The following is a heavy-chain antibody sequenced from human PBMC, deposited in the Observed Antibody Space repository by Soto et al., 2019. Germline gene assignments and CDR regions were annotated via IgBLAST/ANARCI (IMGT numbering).Heavy chain of an antibody. Sequence: SETLSLTCAVYGGSFSSYHWSWIRQTPGKGLEWIGEINHLTTTNYNPSLKSRVIISLDTPKNQFSLKLSSVTAADTAVYYCARGYDTALAPIFWGQGILVTVSS. D-gene: IGHD5-18*01. CDR1: GGSFSSYH. CDR2: INHLTTT. CDR3: ARGYDTALAPIF. V-gene: IGHV4-34*01. J-gene: IGHJ4*02.